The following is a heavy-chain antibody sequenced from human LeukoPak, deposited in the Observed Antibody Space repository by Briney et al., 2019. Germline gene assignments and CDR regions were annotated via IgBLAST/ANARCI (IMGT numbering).Heavy chain of an antibody. J-gene: IGHJ3*02. V-gene: IGHV3-21*05. CDR1: GFTFSSYE. CDR3: ARGGRGYEDAFDI. CDR2: ISSSSIYI. D-gene: IGHD3-22*01. Sequence: GGSLRLSCAASGFTFSSYEMNWVRQAPGKGLEWVSYISSSSIYIYYADSVKGRFTISRDNAKNSLYLQMNSLRAEDTAVYYCARGGRGYEDAFDIWGQGTMVTVSS.